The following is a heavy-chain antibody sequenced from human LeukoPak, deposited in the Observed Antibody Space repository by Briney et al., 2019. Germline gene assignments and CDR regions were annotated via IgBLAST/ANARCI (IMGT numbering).Heavy chain of an antibody. CDR3: ARGADYYDSSAHTGGGDY. D-gene: IGHD3-22*01. V-gene: IGHV1-8*01. CDR2: MNPNSGNT. Sequence: ASVKVSCKASGYTFTSYDINWVRQATGQGLEWMAWMNPNSGNTGYAQKFQGRVTMTRNTSISTAYMELSSLRSEDTAVYYCARGADYYDSSAHTGGGDYWGQGTLVTVSS. CDR1: GYTFTSYD. J-gene: IGHJ4*02.